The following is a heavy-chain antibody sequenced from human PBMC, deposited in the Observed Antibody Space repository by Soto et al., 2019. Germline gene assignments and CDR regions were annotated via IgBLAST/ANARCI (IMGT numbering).Heavy chain of an antibody. Sequence: GASVKVSCKASGYTFTSYYMHWVRQAPGQGLEWMGIINPSGGSTSYAQKFQGRVTMTRDTSTSTVYMELSSLRSEDTAVYYCARAAPYCSGGSCNDAFDIWGQGTMVTVSS. CDR2: INPSGGST. J-gene: IGHJ3*02. D-gene: IGHD2-15*01. CDR1: GYTFTSYY. V-gene: IGHV1-46*03. CDR3: ARAAPYCSGGSCNDAFDI.